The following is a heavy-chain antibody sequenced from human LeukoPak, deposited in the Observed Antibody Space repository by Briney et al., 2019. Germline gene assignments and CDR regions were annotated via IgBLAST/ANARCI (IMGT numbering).Heavy chain of an antibody. V-gene: IGHV3-53*01. J-gene: IGHJ4*02. D-gene: IGHD1-26*01. Sequence: PGGSLRLSCAASGFTVSGNYMIWVRQAPGKGLECVSVIYTDDNTFYADSVKGRFTISRDNSKNTLYLQMNSLRAEDTAVYYCARHSGNLLRHYWGQGTLVTVSS. CDR3: ARHSGNLLRHY. CDR2: IYTDDNT. CDR1: GFTVSGNY.